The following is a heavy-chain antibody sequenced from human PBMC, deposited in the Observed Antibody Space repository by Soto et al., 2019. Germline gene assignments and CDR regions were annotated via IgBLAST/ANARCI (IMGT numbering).Heavy chain of an antibody. CDR1: GFTFSTYW. CDR3: ARHGRDIVVVVAAAHYYYYMDV. V-gene: IGHV3-7*01. Sequence: EVQLVESGGGLVQPGGSLRLSCAASGFTFSTYWMSWVRQAPGKGLEWVANIKQDGSEKYYVDSVKGRFTISRDNAKNYLYLQMNSLRAEDTAVYYCARHGRDIVVVVAAAHYYYYMDVWGKGTTVTVSS. CDR2: IKQDGSEK. D-gene: IGHD2-15*01. J-gene: IGHJ6*03.